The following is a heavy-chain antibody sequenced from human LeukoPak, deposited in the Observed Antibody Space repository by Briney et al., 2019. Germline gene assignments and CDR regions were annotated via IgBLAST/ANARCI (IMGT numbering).Heavy chain of an antibody. CDR1: GGTFSSHA. CDR3: ASQGYCSGGSCYDY. Sequence: SVKVSCKASGGTFSSHAISWVRQAPGQGLEWMGGIIPIFGTANYAQKFQGRVTITTDESTSTAYMELSSLRSEDTAVYYCASQGYCSGGSCYDYWGQGTLVTVSS. CDR2: IIPIFGTA. D-gene: IGHD2-15*01. J-gene: IGHJ4*02. V-gene: IGHV1-69*05.